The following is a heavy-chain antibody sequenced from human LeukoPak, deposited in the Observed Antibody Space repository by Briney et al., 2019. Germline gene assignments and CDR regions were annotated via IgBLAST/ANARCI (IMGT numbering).Heavy chain of an antibody. D-gene: IGHD3-3*01. CDR2: IKSKTDGGTT. V-gene: IGHV3-15*01. CDR3: TTILTSRFLEWFLGY. J-gene: IGHJ4*02. CDR1: GFTFSNAW. Sequence: PGGSLRLSCAASGFTFSNAWMSWVRQAPGKGLEWVGRIKSKTDGGTTDYAAPVKGRFTISRDDSKNTLYLQMNSLETEDTAVYYCTTILTSRFLEWFLGYWGQGTLVTVSS.